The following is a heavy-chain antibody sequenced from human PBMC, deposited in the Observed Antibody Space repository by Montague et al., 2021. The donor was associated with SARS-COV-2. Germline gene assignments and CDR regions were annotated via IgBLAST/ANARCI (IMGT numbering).Heavy chain of an antibody. D-gene: IGHD4-17*01. CDR2: INHSGST. J-gene: IGHJ6*02. Sequence: SETLSLTCAVYGGSFSGYYWSWIRLPPGKGLEWIGEINHSGSTXXXPSXXXRVTISVDTSKNQFSLKLSSVTAADTAVYYCARGRTVTTFYYYYGMDVWGQGTTVTVSS. CDR3: ARGRTVTTFYYYYGMDV. V-gene: IGHV4-34*01. CDR1: GGSFSGYY.